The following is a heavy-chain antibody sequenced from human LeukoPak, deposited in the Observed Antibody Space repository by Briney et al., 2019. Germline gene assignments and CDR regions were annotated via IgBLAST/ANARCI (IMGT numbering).Heavy chain of an antibody. CDR3: ARQRGSGCLDY. D-gene: IGHD6-19*01. V-gene: IGHV3-7*01. Sequence: PGGSLRLSCAASRFTLSNYWMSWVRQAPGKGLGWVANIKQDGSETYYVDSVKGRFTISRDNAKNSLSLQMNSLRAEDTAVYYCARQRGSGCLDYWGQGTLVTVPS. CDR2: IKQDGSET. CDR1: RFTLSNYW. J-gene: IGHJ4*02.